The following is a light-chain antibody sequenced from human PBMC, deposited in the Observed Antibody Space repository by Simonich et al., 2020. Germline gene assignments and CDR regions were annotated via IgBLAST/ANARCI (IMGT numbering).Light chain of an antibody. J-gene: IGLJ3*02. CDR2: EGS. V-gene: IGLV2-14*02. Sequence: QSALTQPASVSGSPGQSITISCTGTSSDVGSYNLVSWYQQHPGKAPNLMIYEGSKRPSGVSNRFSGSKSGNTASLTISGLQAEDEADYYCSSYTSSSTWVFGRGTKLTVL. CDR1: SSDVGSYNL. CDR3: SSYTSSSTWV.